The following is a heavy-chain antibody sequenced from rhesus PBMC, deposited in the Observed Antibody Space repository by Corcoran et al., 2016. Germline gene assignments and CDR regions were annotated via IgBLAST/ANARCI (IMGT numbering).Heavy chain of an antibody. D-gene: IGHD2-39*02. J-gene: IGHJ4*01. Sequence: EVQLVESGGGLVQPGGSLRLSCVASGFTFRWYSLFWVRAVSGKGLGWVGRIRSTSNTYETAYTASVRGRFTVSRDDSKNTAYLQMTSLTTEDTAVYYCVTYSTSCSGGVCSSGSWGQGVLVTVSP. CDR3: VTYSTSCSGGVCSSGS. CDR2: IRSTSNTYET. CDR1: GFTFRWYS. V-gene: IGHV3-118*01.